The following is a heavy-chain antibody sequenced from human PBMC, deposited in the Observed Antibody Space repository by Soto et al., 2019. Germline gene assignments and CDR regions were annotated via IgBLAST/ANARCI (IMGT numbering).Heavy chain of an antibody. CDR1: GGSISSGGYS. CDR2: IYHSGST. V-gene: IGHV4-30-2*01. CDR3: ARSLPRKSDAFDI. Sequence: SQTLSLTCAVSGGSISSGGYSWSWIRQPPGKGLEWIGYIYHSGSTYYNPSLKSRVTISVDRSKNQFSLKLSSVTAADTAVYYCARSLPRKSDAFDIWGQGTMVTVSS. J-gene: IGHJ3*02.